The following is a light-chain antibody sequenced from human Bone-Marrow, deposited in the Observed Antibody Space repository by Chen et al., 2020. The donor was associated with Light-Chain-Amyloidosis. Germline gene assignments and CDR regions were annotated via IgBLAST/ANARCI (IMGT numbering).Light chain of an antibody. V-gene: IGLV3-21*02. CDR2: DDS. J-gene: IGLJ3*02. CDR1: NIGSTS. CDR3: QVWDRSSDRPV. Sequence: SYVLTQPSSVSVAPGQTATIACGGNNIGSTSVHWYQQTPGHAPLLVVYDDSDRPSGIPERLSGSNSGNTATLTISRVEAGDEAAYYCQVWDRSSDRPVFGGGTKLTVL.